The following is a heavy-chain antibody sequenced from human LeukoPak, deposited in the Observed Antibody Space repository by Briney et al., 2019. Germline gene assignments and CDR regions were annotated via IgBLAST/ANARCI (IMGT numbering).Heavy chain of an antibody. CDR3: ARGRWAYYYDSSGYKY. J-gene: IGHJ4*02. CDR2: MNPNSGNT. CDR1: GYTFTSYD. D-gene: IGHD3-22*01. V-gene: IGHV1-8*01. Sequence: ASVKVSCKASGYTFTSYDINWVRQATGQGLERMGWMNPNSGNTGYAQKFQGRVTMTRNTSISTAYMELSSLRSEDTAVYYCARGRWAYYYDSSGYKYWGQGTLVTVSS.